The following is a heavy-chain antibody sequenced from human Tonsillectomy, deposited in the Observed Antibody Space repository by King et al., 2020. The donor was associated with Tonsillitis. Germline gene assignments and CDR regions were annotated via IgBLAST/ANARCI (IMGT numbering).Heavy chain of an antibody. Sequence: QLQESGPGLVKPSATLSLTCTVSGGSITISSYYWGWIRQPPGKGLEWIGSIFYSGRTFYNPSLNSRVTISVDTSKNQFSLTLSSGTAADTAVYFCARQGYYDYLWGSFEEDWFDPWGQGTLVTVSS. V-gene: IGHV4-39*01. CDR3: ARQGYYDYLWGSFEEDWFDP. CDR1: GGSITISSYY. CDR2: IFYSGRT. J-gene: IGHJ5*02. D-gene: IGHD3-16*01.